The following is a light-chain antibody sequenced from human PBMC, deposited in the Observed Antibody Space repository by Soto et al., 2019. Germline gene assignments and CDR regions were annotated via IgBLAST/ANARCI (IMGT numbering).Light chain of an antibody. CDR2: KAS. Sequence: DIQMTQSPSTLSSSIGDRVTITCRASQRISNWLAWYQQKPGEAPKLLVYKASSLESGVPLTFSGSGSGTEFTLTISSLQPDDFAIYYCQQYNSYPYTFGQGTKLEIK. V-gene: IGKV1-5*03. CDR3: QQYNSYPYT. J-gene: IGKJ2*01. CDR1: QRISNW.